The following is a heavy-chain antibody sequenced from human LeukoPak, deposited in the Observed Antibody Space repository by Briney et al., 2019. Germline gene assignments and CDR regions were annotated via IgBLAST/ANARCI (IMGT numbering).Heavy chain of an antibody. CDR1: GFTFSSYA. Sequence: GGSLRLSCAASGFTFSSYAMSWVRQAPGKGLEWVSAISGSGGSTYYADSVKGRFTISRDNSKNTLYLQMNSLRAEDTAVYYCAKDPKVKEYIAAAATGYWGQGTLVTVSS. CDR3: AKDPKVKEYIAAAATGY. V-gene: IGHV3-23*01. J-gene: IGHJ4*02. CDR2: ISGSGGST. D-gene: IGHD6-13*01.